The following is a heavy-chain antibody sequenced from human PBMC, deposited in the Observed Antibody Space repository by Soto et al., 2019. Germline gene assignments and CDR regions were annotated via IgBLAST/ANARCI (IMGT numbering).Heavy chain of an antibody. CDR3: AKDEKFDP. CDR2: ISYDGSNK. J-gene: IGHJ5*02. Sequence: VGSLRLSCAASGFTFSSYGMHWVRQAPGKGLEWVAVISYDGSNKYYADSVKGRFTISRDNSKNTLYLQMNSLRAEDTAVYYCAKDEKFDPWGQGTLVTVSS. CDR1: GFTFSSYG. V-gene: IGHV3-30*18.